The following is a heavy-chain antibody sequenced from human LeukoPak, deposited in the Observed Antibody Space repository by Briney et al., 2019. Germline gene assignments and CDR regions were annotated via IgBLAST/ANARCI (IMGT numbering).Heavy chain of an antibody. D-gene: IGHD1-26*01. CDR2: INHSGST. Sequence: PSETLSLTCAVYGGSFSGYHWSWIRQPPGKGLEWIGEINHSGSTNYNPSLKSRVTISVDTSKNQFSLKLSSVTAADTAVYYCARGFRGASFDYWGQGTLVTVSS. CDR1: GGSFSGYH. J-gene: IGHJ4*02. V-gene: IGHV4-34*01. CDR3: ARGFRGASFDY.